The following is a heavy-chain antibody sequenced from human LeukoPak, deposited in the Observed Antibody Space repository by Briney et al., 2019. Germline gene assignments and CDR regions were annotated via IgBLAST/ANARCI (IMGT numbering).Heavy chain of an antibody. J-gene: IGHJ6*03. V-gene: IGHV3-23*01. D-gene: IGHD2-15*01. CDR3: AKGRGFCSGGSCYYYYYIDV. CDR1: GFTFSTYA. CDR2: ISGSADST. Sequence: GGSLRLSCAAPGFTFSTYAMSWVRQAPGKGLEWVSGISGSADSTYYADSVKGRFTISRDNSKNTLFLQMNSLRAEDTALYYCAKGRGFCSGGSCYYYYYIDVWGKGTTVTVSS.